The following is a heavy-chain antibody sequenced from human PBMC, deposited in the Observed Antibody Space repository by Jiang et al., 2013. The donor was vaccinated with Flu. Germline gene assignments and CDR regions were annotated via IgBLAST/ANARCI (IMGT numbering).Heavy chain of an antibody. CDR1: GFTFDDYA. V-gene: IGHV3-9*01. Sequence: VQLVESGGALVPPGRSLRLSCAASGFTFDDYAMHWVRQGPGKGLEWVASLSWNSGRIAYADSVKSRFTISRDNTKNSLYLHMNSLRLEDTAVYYCAKDRGAGTYYAATSMDSWGQGTRXSSPQ. J-gene: IGHJ5*01. CDR3: AKDRGAGTYYAATSMDS. D-gene: IGHD1-26*01. CDR2: LSWNSGRI.